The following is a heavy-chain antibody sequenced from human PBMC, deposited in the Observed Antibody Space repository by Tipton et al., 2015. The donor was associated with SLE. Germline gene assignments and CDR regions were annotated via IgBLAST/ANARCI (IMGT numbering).Heavy chain of an antibody. CDR2: INHSGST. D-gene: IGHD7-27*01. Sequence: GLVKPSETLSLTCKVSGGSINTGGYHWGWIRPPPGKGPGWVGEINHSGSTNYNPSLKSRVTISVDTSKNQFSRKLSSVTAADTAVYYCASERTGGYFDYWGQGTLVTVSS. V-gene: IGHV4-39*07. CDR1: GGSINTGGYH. CDR3: ASERTGGYFDY. J-gene: IGHJ4*02.